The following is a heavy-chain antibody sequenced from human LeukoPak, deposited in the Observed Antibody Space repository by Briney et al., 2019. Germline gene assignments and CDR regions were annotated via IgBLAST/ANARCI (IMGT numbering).Heavy chain of an antibody. CDR2: IYYSGGT. CDR1: GFTFSSYS. V-gene: IGHV4-39*07. Sequence: SGGSLRLSCAASGFTFSSYSMNWVRQPPGKGLEWIGSIYYSGGTYYNPSLKSRVTISVDTSKNQFSLKLSSVTAADTAVYYCASIRYYDSSGYPLGYYMDVWGKGTTVTVSS. J-gene: IGHJ6*03. D-gene: IGHD3-22*01. CDR3: ASIRYYDSSGYPLGYYMDV.